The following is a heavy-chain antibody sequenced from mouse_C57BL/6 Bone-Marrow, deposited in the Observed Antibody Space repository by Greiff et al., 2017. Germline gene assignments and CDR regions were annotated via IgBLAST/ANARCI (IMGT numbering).Heavy chain of an antibody. Sequence: VQLQQSGAELVRPGTSVKVSCKASGYAFTNYLIEWVKQRPGQGLEWIGVINPGSGGTNYNEKFKGKATLTADKSSSTAYMQLSSLTSEDSAVYCCERRGSSGTVYFDYWGQGTTRTVSS. CDR3: ERRGSSGTVYFDY. V-gene: IGHV1-54*01. CDR2: INPGSGGT. CDR1: GYAFTNYL. D-gene: IGHD4-1*01. J-gene: IGHJ2*01.